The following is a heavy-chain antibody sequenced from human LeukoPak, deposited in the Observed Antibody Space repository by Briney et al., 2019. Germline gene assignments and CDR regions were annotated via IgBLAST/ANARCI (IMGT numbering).Heavy chain of an antibody. D-gene: IGHD2-2*01. Sequence: GGSLRLSCAASGFTFSSSGMHWVRQAPGKGLEWVAVISYDGSNKYYADSVKGRFTISRDNSKNTLYLQMNSLRADDTAVYYCARETSANYDYWGQGTLVTVSS. J-gene: IGHJ4*02. CDR3: ARETSANYDY. CDR1: GFTFSSSG. V-gene: IGHV3-30*03. CDR2: ISYDGSNK.